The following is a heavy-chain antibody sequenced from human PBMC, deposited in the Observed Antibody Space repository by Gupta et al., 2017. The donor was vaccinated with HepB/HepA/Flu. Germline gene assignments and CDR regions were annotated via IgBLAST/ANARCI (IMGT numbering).Heavy chain of an antibody. Sequence: QVQLVESGGGVVQPGRSLRLSCAASGFTFRNYGIHWVRQAPGKGLEWVAVISYDGSNKYYVDSVKGRFTISRDNSKNTLYLQMNSLRVEDTAVYYCARNYYYMDVWGKGTTVTVSS. CDR3: ARNYYYMDV. V-gene: IGHV3-30*03. CDR1: GFTFRNYG. J-gene: IGHJ6*03. CDR2: ISYDGSNK.